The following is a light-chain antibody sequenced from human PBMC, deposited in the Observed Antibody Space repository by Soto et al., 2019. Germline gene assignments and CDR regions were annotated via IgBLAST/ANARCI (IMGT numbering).Light chain of an antibody. V-gene: IGKV1-33*01. J-gene: IGKJ5*01. CDR2: DAS. Sequence: DIQMTQSPSSLSASVGDRVTITCQASQDIAKHLNWYQQKPGKAPKVVIYDASSLQGGVPSRFSGRGSGTDFTFTISSSQSEDIATYYCQQFEHLPTFGHGTRLEIK. CDR1: QDIAKH. CDR3: QQFEHLPT.